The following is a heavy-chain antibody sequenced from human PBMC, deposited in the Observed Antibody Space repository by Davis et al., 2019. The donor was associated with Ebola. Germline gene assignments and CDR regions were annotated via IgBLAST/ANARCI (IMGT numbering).Heavy chain of an antibody. Sequence: ESLKISCAASGYSFSSHTMNWVRQPPGKGLEWIGEIHHLGNGNYKPSLKSRLTISLDKSKNQISLRLSSVTAADTAVYYCARGNYGMDVWGQGTTVTVSS. CDR3: ARGNYGMDV. CDR1: GYSFSSHT. D-gene: IGHD2/OR15-2a*01. J-gene: IGHJ6*02. V-gene: IGHV4/OR15-8*02. CDR2: IHHLGNG.